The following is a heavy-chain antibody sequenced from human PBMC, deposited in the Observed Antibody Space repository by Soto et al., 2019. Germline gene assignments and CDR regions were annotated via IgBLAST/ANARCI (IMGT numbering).Heavy chain of an antibody. J-gene: IGHJ4*02. CDR3: AHSPYTGSSDYFDY. V-gene: IGHV2-5*02. Sequence: QITLKESGPSLVKPTQTLTLTCTFSGFSLSTSGVGVGWIRQPPGEALEWLAVIYWDDDKRNSPSLKNRLTIAKDTSKSQVVLTMTNVDPVDTATYYCAHSPYTGSSDYFDYWGQGTPVTVSS. CDR2: IYWDDDK. D-gene: IGHD6-6*01. CDR1: GFSLSTSGVG.